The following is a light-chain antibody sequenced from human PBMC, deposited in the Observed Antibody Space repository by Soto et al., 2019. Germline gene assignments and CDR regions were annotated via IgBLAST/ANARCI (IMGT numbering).Light chain of an antibody. CDR1: QSVRNF. CDR3: QQRTNWPRGT. J-gene: IGKJ2*02. Sequence: EVVLTQSPATLSLSPGERATLSCRASQSVRNFLAWYQQKPGQAPRLLIYDASNRAAGVPAMFSGSGSGTDFTLTISSLEPEDFGVYYCQQRTNWPRGTFGQGTNLEI. V-gene: IGKV3-11*01. CDR2: DAS.